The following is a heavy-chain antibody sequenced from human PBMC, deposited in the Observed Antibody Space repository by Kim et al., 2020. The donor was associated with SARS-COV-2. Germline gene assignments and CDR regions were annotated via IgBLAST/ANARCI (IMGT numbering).Heavy chain of an antibody. Sequence: GGSLRLSCAASGFTFSSYAIHWVRQAPGKGLEWVALISYDGSNKYYADSVKGRFTISRDNSKNTLYLQMNSLRAEDTALYYCARSGSGYYYSHFDYCG. CDR1: GFTFSSYA. D-gene: IGHD3-22*01. V-gene: IGHV3-30*04. CDR2: ISYDGSNK. J-gene: IGHJ4*01. CDR3: ARSGSGYYYSHFDY.